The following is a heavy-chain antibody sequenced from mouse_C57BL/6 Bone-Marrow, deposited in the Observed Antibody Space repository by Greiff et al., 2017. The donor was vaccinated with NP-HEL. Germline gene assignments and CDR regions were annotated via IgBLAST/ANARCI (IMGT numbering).Heavy chain of an antibody. CDR1: GFTFSDYY. CDR3: ARARYYGSVRYYFDY. Sequence: EVKVEESEGGLVQPGSSMKLSCTASGFTFSDYYMAWVRQVPEKGLEWVANINYDGSSTYYLDSLKSRFIISRDNAKNILYLQMSSLKSEDTATYYCARARYYGSVRYYFDYWGQGTTLTVSS. CDR2: INYDGSST. J-gene: IGHJ2*01. V-gene: IGHV5-16*01. D-gene: IGHD1-1*01.